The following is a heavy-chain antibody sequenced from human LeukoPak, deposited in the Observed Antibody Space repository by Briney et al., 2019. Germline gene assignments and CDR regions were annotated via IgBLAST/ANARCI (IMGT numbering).Heavy chain of an antibody. D-gene: IGHD6-6*01. V-gene: IGHV1-46*03. CDR3: ARGYSSSAGDFDY. Sequence: ASVKVSCKASVYTLTTYHLDWVPPTPRQGGEWMGIINHSDGTTRYAHKFHGRVTMPRDTYTSTVYLDLSRLTSGEPTVHPCARGYSSSAGDFDYWGQGTLVTVSS. J-gene: IGHJ4*02. CDR1: VYTLTTYH. CDR2: INHSDGTT.